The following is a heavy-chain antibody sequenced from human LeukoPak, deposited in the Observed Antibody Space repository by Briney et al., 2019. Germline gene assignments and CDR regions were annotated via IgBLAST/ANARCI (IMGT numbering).Heavy chain of an antibody. Sequence: GGSLRLSCAASGFTFSSYSMNWVRQAPGKGLEWVSSISSSSSYIYYADSVKGRFTISRDNAKNSLYLQMNSLRAEDTAVYYCARDFDFGPLYSKRGGIDYWGQGTLVTVSS. CDR1: GFTFSSYS. J-gene: IGHJ4*02. V-gene: IGHV3-21*01. CDR2: ISSSSSYI. CDR3: ARDFDFGPLYSKRGGIDY. D-gene: IGHD4-11*01.